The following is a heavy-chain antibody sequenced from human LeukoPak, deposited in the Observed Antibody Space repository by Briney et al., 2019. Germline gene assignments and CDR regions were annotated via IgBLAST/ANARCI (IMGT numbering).Heavy chain of an antibody. D-gene: IGHD6-13*01. CDR1: GFTFSSYG. CDR2: ISGSCGST. CDR3: AKGLAAAGQPDY. V-gene: IGHV3-23*01. J-gene: IGHJ4*02. Sequence: GGSLRLSCAASGFTFSSYGMSWVRQAPGKGLEWVSAISGSCGSTYYADSVNGRFTISRDNSKNTLYLQMNSLRAEDTALYYCAKGLAAAGQPDYWGQGTLVTVSS.